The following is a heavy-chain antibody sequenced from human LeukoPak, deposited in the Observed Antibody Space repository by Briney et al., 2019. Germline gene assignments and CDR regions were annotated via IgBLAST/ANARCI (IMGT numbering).Heavy chain of an antibody. CDR3: ARGQFWSGYSI. D-gene: IGHD3-3*02. V-gene: IGHV4-34*01. J-gene: IGHJ4*02. CDR1: GGSFSGYY. CDR2: INHRRST. Sequence: SETLSLTCAVHGGSFSGYYWSWIRQPPGKGLEWIGEINHRRSTNYNPSLKSRVTMSVDTSKNQFSLNLSSVTAADTAVYYCARGQFWSGYSIWGQGTLVTVSS.